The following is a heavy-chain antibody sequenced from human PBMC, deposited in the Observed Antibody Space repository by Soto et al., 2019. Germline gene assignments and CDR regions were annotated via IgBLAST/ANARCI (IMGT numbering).Heavy chain of an antibody. CDR1: GFTFSSYA. D-gene: IGHD5-18*01. J-gene: IGHJ4*02. Sequence: GGSLRLSCAASGFTFSSYAMIWVRQAPGKGLEWVSAISGSGGSTYYADSVKGRFTISRDNSKNTLYLQMNSLRAEDTAVYYCAKGRNSGYSYGNLEYWGQGTLVTVSS. V-gene: IGHV3-23*01. CDR3: AKGRNSGYSYGNLEY. CDR2: ISGSGGST.